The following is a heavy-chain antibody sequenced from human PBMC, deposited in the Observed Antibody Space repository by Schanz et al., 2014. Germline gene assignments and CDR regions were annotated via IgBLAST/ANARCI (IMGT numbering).Heavy chain of an antibody. CDR2: MSGSGSTA. V-gene: IGHV3-23*04. CDR1: GFTFSNHA. Sequence: EVQLVESGGGLVQPGGSLRLSCAASGFTFSNHALSWVRQAPGKGLEWVSGMSGSGSTADYADSVKGRFTISRDNSRKTLYLQMNSLRADDTAVYYCASSRTRYCSSTSCVPGAFDFWGQGTLVTVSS. D-gene: IGHD2-2*01. J-gene: IGHJ3*01. CDR3: ASSRTRYCSSTSCVPGAFDF.